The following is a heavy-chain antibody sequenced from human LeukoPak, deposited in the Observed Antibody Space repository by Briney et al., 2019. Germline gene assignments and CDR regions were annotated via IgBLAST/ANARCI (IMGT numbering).Heavy chain of an antibody. Sequence: PGGSLRLSCAASGFTFNTYAMTWVRQAPGKGLEWGSGISGSGGSTSYSVKGRFTISRDNSKNTLYLQMTSQRAEDTAVYYCAKAGEYCPDGSCYSENYYFDYWGQGTLVTVSS. CDR3: AKAGEYCPDGSCYSENYYFDY. D-gene: IGHD2-15*01. V-gene: IGHV3-23*01. CDR1: GFTFNTYA. J-gene: IGHJ4*02. CDR2: ISGSGGST.